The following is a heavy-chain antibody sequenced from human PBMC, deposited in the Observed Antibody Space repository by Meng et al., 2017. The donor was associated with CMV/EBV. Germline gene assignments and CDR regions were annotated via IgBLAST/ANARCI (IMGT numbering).Heavy chain of an antibody. Sequence: SETLSLTCTVSGGSVSSGTYYWSWTRQPPGKGLEWIGYVFYSGSTNYNSSLRSRVTISLDTSKTRFSLKLSSLTAADTAVYYCARDIAVTGIGGHFDYWGQGNLVTVSS. J-gene: IGHJ4*02. V-gene: IGHV4-61*01. CDR2: VFYSGST. CDR3: ARDIAVTGIGGHFDY. CDR1: GGSVSSGTYY. D-gene: IGHD6-19*01.